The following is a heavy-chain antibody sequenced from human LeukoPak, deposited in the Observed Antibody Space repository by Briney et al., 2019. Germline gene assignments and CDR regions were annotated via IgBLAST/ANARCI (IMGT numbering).Heavy chain of an antibody. Sequence: GASVNVSCKASGYTFTVYYMHWVRQAPGQGLEWMGWINPNSGDTKYAQKFQGRVTLTRDTSISTAYMELSRLRSDDTAVYYCAAAYSNNWGQGTLVTVSS. D-gene: IGHD2/OR15-2a*01. CDR3: AAAYSNN. CDR1: GYTFTVYY. CDR2: INPNSGDT. V-gene: IGHV1-2*02. J-gene: IGHJ4*02.